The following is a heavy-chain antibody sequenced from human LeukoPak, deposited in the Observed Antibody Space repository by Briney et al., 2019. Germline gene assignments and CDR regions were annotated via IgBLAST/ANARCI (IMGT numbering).Heavy chain of an antibody. V-gene: IGHV3-23*01. CDR2: ISGVGVST. D-gene: IGHD1-7*01. Sequence: GGSLRLSCAASGFNLNNYAMSWVRQAPGKGLEWVSAISGVGVSTYYADSVKGRFTNSRDNSKNTLYLQMNSLRAEDTAVYYCAKSPYNWSYGNYVVNVWGQGTTVTVSS. CDR1: GFNLNNYA. J-gene: IGHJ6*02. CDR3: AKSPYNWSYGNYVVNV.